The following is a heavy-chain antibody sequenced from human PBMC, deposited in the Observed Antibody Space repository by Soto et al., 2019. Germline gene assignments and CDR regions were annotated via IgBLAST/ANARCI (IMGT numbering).Heavy chain of an antibody. Sequence: ASVKVSCKVSGYTLTELSMHWVRQAPGKGLEWMGGFDPEDGETIYAQKFQGRVTMTEDTSTDTAYMELSSLRSEDTAVYYCATGKSGSSWHRTGSDYYYYGMDVWGQGTTVTVSS. CDR2: FDPEDGET. D-gene: IGHD6-13*01. CDR3: ATGKSGSSWHRTGSDYYYYGMDV. CDR1: GYTLTELS. J-gene: IGHJ6*02. V-gene: IGHV1-24*01.